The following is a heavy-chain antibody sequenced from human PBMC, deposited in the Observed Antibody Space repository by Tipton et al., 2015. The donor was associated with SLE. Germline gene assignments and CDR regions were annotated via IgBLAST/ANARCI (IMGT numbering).Heavy chain of an antibody. J-gene: IGHJ4*02. CDR1: GFTFSTYA. D-gene: IGHD5-12*01. CDR3: ARRHYSGPFDS. Sequence: SLRLSCAASGFTFSTYAMSWVRQAPGKGLEWVSAIYSDGSATFYADSMQGRFTVSRDDSKNTLYLQLSSLRAEDTAVYYCARRHYSGPFDSWGQGTLVTVSS. CDR2: IYSDGSAT. V-gene: IGHV3-23*03.